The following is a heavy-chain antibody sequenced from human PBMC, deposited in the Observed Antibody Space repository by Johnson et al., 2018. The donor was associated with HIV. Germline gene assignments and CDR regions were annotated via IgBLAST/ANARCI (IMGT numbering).Heavy chain of an antibody. CDR3: ASREWGGAFDI. D-gene: IGHD3-3*01. Sequence: VQLVESGGGVVQPGRSLRLSCAASGFTFSSYGMHWVRQAPGKGLEWVAVISYDGSNKYYADSVKGRFTISRDNSKNTLYLQMNSLSAEDTAVYYCASREWGGAFDIWGRGTMVTVSS. CDR2: ISYDGSNK. V-gene: IGHV3-30*03. J-gene: IGHJ3*02. CDR1: GFTFSSYG.